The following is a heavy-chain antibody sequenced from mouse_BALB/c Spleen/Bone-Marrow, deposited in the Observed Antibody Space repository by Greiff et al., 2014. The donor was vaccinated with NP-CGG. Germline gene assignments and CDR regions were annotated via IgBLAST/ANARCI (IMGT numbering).Heavy chain of an antibody. Sequence: VQLQQSGPELVKPGASVRIPCKASGYTSTDYHMDWVKQSHGKSLAWIGDIDPNNGTTIYNRNFKGKATLTVDKSSSTAYMELRSLTSEDTAVYYCARPNTTPFDYWGQGTLVTVSS. V-gene: IGHV1-18*01. J-gene: IGHJ3*01. CDR1: GYTSTDYH. D-gene: IGHD2-12*01. CDR3: ARPNTTPFDY. CDR2: IDPNNGTT.